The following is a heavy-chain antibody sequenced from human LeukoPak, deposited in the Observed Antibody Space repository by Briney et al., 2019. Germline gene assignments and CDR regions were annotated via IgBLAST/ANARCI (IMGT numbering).Heavy chain of an antibody. D-gene: IGHD3-10*01. CDR1: GGTFSSYA. CDR3: ARLSRLLWFGELLFGMDV. J-gene: IGHJ6*02. Sequence: SVKVSCKASGGTFSSYAISWVRQAPGQGLEWMGRIIPILGIANYAQKFQGRVTITADKSTSTAYMELSSLRSEDTAVYYCARLSRLLWFGELLFGMDVWGQGTTVPVSS. V-gene: IGHV1-69*04. CDR2: IIPILGIA.